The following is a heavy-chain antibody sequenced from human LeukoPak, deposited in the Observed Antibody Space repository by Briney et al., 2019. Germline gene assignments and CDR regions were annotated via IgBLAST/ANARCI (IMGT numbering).Heavy chain of an antibody. Sequence: SETLSLTCTVSGYSISSGYYWGWIRQSPGKGLEWIGSVFHSGSTFYNPSLKSRITMSADTSKDQFSLKLSSVTAADTGMYYCARHPDYWGQGTLVTVSS. V-gene: IGHV4-38-2*02. CDR3: ARHPDY. J-gene: IGHJ4*02. CDR1: GYSISSGYY. CDR2: VFHSGST.